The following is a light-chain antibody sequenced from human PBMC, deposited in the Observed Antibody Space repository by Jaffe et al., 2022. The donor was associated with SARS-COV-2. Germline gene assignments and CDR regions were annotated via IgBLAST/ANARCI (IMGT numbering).Light chain of an antibody. V-gene: IGLV4-69*01. J-gene: IGLJ3*02. Sequence: QLVLTQSPSASASLGASVKLTCTLSSGHSTYAIAWHQQQPEKGPRYLMKINSDGSHTKGGGIPDRFSGSSSGAERYLTISSVQSEDEADYYCQTWDTGIWVFGGGTKVTVL. CDR2: INSDGSH. CDR3: QTWDTGIWV. CDR1: SGHSTYA.